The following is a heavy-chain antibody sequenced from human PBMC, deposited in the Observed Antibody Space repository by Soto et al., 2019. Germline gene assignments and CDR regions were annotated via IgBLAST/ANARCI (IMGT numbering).Heavy chain of an antibody. CDR1: GFSLTTNGVA. D-gene: IGHD1-1*01. J-gene: IGHJ4*02. V-gene: IGHV2-5*02. Sequence: QITLKESGPTLVKPTQTLTLTCTFSGFSLTTNGVAVGWIRQPPGKALEWLALIYWDDDKRYSPSLKSRLTITTDTSRNQVVLTMTNMDPVDTAKYLCSHRRLETPFDSWGQGTLVTVSS. CDR2: IYWDDDK. CDR3: SHRRLETPFDS.